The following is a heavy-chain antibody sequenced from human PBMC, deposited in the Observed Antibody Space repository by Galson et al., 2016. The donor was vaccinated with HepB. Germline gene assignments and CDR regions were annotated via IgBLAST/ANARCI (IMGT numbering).Heavy chain of an antibody. CDR3: ARRGALEI. V-gene: IGHV3-30-3*01. CDR1: GFTFNNYA. D-gene: IGHD3-10*01. CDR2: ISFDGNSK. Sequence: SLRLSCAASGFTFNNYAMHWVRQAPGKGLEWVAVISFDGNSKYYADSVKGRFTISRDNAKNSLYLQMNSLGDEDTAVYYCARRGALEIWGQGTMVTVSS. J-gene: IGHJ3*02.